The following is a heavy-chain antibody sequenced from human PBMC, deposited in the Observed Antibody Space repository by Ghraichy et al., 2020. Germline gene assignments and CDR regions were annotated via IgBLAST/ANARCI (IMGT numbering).Heavy chain of an antibody. CDR3: TRVYGSGIPFDL. CDR2: INTHTGGT. Sequence: ASVKVSCKASGYTFSGYYIHWLRQAPGQGLEWMGWINTHTGGTNYAQNFQGRVTMTRDASINTGYMELSRLRSDDTAVYYCTRVYGSGIPFDLWGQGTLVTVSS. J-gene: IGHJ4*02. V-gene: IGHV1-2*02. D-gene: IGHD3-10*01. CDR1: GYTFSGYY.